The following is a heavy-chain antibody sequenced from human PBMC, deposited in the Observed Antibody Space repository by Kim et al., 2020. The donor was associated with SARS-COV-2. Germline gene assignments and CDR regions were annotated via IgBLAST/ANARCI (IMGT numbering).Heavy chain of an antibody. J-gene: IGHJ2*01. D-gene: IGHD6-25*01. CDR2: IYYSGST. CDR3: ARCTFSASYWYFDL. CDR1: GGSISSGGYY. V-gene: IGHV4-31*03. Sequence: SETLSLTCTVSGGSISSGGYYWSWIRQHPGKGLEWIGYIYYSGSTYYNPSLKSRVTISVDTSKNQFSLKLSSVTAADTAVYYSARCTFSASYWYFDLWGRGTLVTVSS.